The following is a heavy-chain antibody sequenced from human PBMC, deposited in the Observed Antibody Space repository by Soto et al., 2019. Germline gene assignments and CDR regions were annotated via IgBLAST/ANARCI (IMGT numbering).Heavy chain of an antibody. J-gene: IGHJ6*02. CDR1: GFTFSSYA. CDR2: ISGSGGST. V-gene: IGHV3-23*01. CDR3: AKAIWDYYYDSSGHFPNYYYGMDV. Sequence: EVQLLESGGGLVQPGGSLRLSCAASGFTFSSYAMSWVRQAPGKGLEWVSAISGSGGSTYYADSVKGRFTISRDNSKNTLYLQMNSLRAEDTAVYYCAKAIWDYYYDSSGHFPNYYYGMDVWGQGTTVTVSS. D-gene: IGHD3-22*01.